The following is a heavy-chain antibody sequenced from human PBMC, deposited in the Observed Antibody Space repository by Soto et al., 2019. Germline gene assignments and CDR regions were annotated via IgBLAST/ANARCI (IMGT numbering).Heavy chain of an antibody. CDR2: IIPIFGTT. D-gene: IGHD3-22*01. V-gene: IGHV1-69*06. CDR1: GGTFGSDA. CDR3: ARDRTDSGYYTNWLDP. J-gene: IGHJ5*02. Sequence: SVKVSCKASGGTFGSDAITWVRQAPGQGLEWVGRIIPIFGTTKYAQNLQGRVTISADKSTLTSYMELHSLTSDDTALYYCARDRTDSGYYTNWLDPWGQGTQVTVSS.